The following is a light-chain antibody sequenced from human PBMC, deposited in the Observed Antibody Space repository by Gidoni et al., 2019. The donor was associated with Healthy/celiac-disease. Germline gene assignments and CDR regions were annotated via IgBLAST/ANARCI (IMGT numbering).Light chain of an antibody. J-gene: IGKJ5*01. V-gene: IGKV1-12*02. CDR1: QGSSSW. CDR2: AAS. Sequence: DIQMTQSPSSVSASVGDRGTITCRASQGSSSWLAWYQPKPGKAPKLLIYAASSLQSGVPSRFSGSGSWTDFTLTISSLQPEDFATDYCQQANSFPSITFGQGTRLEIK. CDR3: QQANSFPSIT.